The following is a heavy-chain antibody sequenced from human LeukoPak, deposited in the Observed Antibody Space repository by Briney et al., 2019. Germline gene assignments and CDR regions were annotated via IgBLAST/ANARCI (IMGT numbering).Heavy chain of an antibody. D-gene: IGHD6-19*01. J-gene: IGHJ4*02. Sequence: NPSETLSLTCTVSGGSMSPYHWGWIRQPPGKGLEWTGYIYYSGSTNYNPSLNSRVTISVDTSKNQFSLRLSSVTAADTAIYYCARAVSGRFDYWSQGTLVTVSS. CDR3: ARAVSGRFDY. CDR1: GGSMSPYH. CDR2: IYYSGST. V-gene: IGHV4-59*08.